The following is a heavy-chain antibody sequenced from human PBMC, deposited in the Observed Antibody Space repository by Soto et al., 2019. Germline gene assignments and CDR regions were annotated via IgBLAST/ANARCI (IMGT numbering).Heavy chain of an antibody. V-gene: IGHV4-31*03. CDR3: ARSIVVVSRAYYYYYYAMDV. CDR2: IYYSGST. D-gene: IGHD3-22*01. CDR1: GGSISSGGYY. Sequence: SETLSLTCTVSGGSISSGGYYWSWIRQHPGKGLEWIGYIYYSGSTYYNPSLKSRVTISVDTSKNQFSLKLSSVTAADTAVYYCARSIVVVSRAYYYYYYAMDVWGQGTTVTVS. J-gene: IGHJ6*02.